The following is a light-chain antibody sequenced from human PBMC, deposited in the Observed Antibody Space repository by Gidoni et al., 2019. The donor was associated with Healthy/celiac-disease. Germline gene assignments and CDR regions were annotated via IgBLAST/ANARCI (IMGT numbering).Light chain of an antibody. Sequence: QSALTQPASVSGSPGQSITISCTCTSSDVGSYNYVSWNQQHPGKAPKLMIYEVSNRPAGVPNRFSGSKSGNTASLTISGLQAEDEDDYYCSSDTSSSTVFGGGTKLTVL. CDR1: SSDVGSYNY. CDR2: EVS. CDR3: SSDTSSSTV. J-gene: IGLJ2*01. V-gene: IGLV2-14*01.